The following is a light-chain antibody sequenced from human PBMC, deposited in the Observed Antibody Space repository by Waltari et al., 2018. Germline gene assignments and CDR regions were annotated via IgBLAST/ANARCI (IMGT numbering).Light chain of an antibody. CDR1: QSVSSSY. CDR2: GAS. J-gene: IGKJ1*01. Sequence: EIVLTQSPGTLSLSPGERATFSCRAIQSVSSSYLAWYQQRPGQAPRLLIYGASSRATGIPDRFSGSGSGTDFTLTISRLEPEDFAVYYCQQYGSSPWTFGQGTKVEIK. V-gene: IGKV3-20*01. CDR3: QQYGSSPWT.